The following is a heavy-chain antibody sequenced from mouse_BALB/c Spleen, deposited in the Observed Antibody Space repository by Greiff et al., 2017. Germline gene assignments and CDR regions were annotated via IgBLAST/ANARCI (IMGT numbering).Heavy chain of an antibody. D-gene: IGHD2-1*01. V-gene: IGHV5-17*02. J-gene: IGHJ3*01. CDR1: GFTFSSFG. CDR2: ISSGSSTI. CDR3: ARGKDYGNPAWFAY. Sequence: DVMLVESGGGLVQPGGSRKLSCAASGFTFSSFGMHWVRQAPEKGLEWVAYISSGSSTIYYADTVKGRFTISRDNPKNTLFLQMTSLRSEDTAMYYCARGKDYGNPAWFAYWGQGTLVTVSA.